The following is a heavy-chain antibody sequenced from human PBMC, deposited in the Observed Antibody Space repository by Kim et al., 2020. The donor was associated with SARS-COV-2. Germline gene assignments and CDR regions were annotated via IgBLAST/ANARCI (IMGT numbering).Heavy chain of an antibody. J-gene: IGHJ4*02. Sequence: YADSVKGRFTISRDNSKNTLYLQMNSLRAEDTAVYYCAKDPGRGGRYFDYWGQGTLVTVSS. CDR3: AKDPGRGGRYFDY. V-gene: IGHV3-23*01. D-gene: IGHD2-15*01.